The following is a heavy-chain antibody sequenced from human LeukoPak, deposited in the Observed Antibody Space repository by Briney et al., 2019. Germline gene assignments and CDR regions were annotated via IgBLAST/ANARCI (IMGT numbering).Heavy chain of an antibody. D-gene: IGHD3-22*01. V-gene: IGHV4-4*07. CDR3: AREVTRFNFIVVVTEAFDI. CDR2: MYITGNT. Sequence: SDTLSLTCTVSGGSFTNNYWSWIRQPAGKGLEWIGRMYITGNTDYNPSLKNRVTMSLDTSKKQFSLRLESVTAADTAVYFCAREVTRFNFIVVVTEAFDIWGQGTKVTVSS. J-gene: IGHJ3*02. CDR1: GGSFTNNY.